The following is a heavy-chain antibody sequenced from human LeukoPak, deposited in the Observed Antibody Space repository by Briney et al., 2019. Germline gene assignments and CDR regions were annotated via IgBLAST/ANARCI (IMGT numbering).Heavy chain of an antibody. J-gene: IGHJ4*02. Sequence: PGGSLRLSCAASGFTFSTYAMSWVCQAPGKGLEWVSAVTDSGSSTYYADSVKGRFTISRDNSKDTLYLQMNSLRAEDTALYYCAKGGIAVRLASSWCYFNYWGQGTLVTVSS. D-gene: IGHD6-6*01. CDR2: VTDSGSST. V-gene: IGHV3-23*01. CDR3: AKGGIAVRLASSWCYFNY. CDR1: GFTFSTYA.